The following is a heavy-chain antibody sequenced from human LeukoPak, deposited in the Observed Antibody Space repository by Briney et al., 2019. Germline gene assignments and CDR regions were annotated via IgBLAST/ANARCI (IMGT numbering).Heavy chain of an antibody. V-gene: IGHV4-30-2*01. CDR2: IYHSGST. J-gene: IGHJ5*02. D-gene: IGHD4-17*01. Sequence: SETLSLTCAVSGGSISSGGYSWSWIRQPPGKGLEWIGYIYHSGSTYYNPSLKSRVTISVDRSKNQFSLKLSSVTAADTAVYYCARVGSYGDYDWFDPWGQGILVTVSS. CDR3: ARVGSYGDYDWFDP. CDR1: GGSISSGGYS.